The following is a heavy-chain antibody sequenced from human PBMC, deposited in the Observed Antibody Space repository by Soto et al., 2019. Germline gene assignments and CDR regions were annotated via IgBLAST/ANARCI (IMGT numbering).Heavy chain of an antibody. CDR2: IYYSGST. V-gene: IGHV4-30-4*01. D-gene: IGHD3-10*01. CDR1: GGSISSGDYY. CDR3: ARHPGYGSGSLTG. J-gene: IGHJ4*02. Sequence: SETLSLTCTVSGGSISSGDYYWSWIRQPPGKGLEWIGYIYYSGSTNYNPSLKSRVTISVDTSKNQFSLKLSSVTAADTAVYYCARHPGYGSGSLTGWGQGTLVTVSS.